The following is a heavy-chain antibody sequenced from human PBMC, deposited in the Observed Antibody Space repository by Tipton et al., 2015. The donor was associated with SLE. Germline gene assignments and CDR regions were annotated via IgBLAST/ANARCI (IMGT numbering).Heavy chain of an antibody. D-gene: IGHD2-15*01. CDR3: ARDPPPYCSGGSCYSDDY. V-gene: IGHV4-39*07. CDR2: IYYSGST. J-gene: IGHJ4*02. CDR1: GGSISSSSYY. Sequence: TLSLTCTVSGGSISSSSYYWGWIRQPPGKGLEWIGSIYYSGSTYYNPSLKSRVTISVDTSKNQFSLKLSPVTAADTAVYYCARDPPPYCSGGSCYSDDYWGQGTLVTVSS.